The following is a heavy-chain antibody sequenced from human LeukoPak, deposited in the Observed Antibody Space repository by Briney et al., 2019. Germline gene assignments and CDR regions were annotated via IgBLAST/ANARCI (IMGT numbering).Heavy chain of an antibody. CDR3: ARGGIVVVPAAIRFDP. CDR1: GYTFTGYY. D-gene: IGHD2-2*01. Sequence: ASVKVSCKASGYTFTGYYMHWVRQAPGQGLEWMGWINPNSGDTNYSQKFQGRVSMTRDTSISTAYMELSRLRSDDTAVYYCARGGIVVVPAAIRFDPWGQGTLVTVSS. V-gene: IGHV1-2*02. CDR2: INPNSGDT. J-gene: IGHJ5*02.